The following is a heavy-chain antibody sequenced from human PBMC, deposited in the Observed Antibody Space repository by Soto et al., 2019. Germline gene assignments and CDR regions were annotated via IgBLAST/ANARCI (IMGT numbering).Heavy chain of an antibody. Sequence: QVQLQQWGAGLLKPSETLSLTCAVYGGSFSGYYWSWIRQPPGKGLEWIGEINHSGSTNYNPSLKSRVTISVDTSKNQFSLKLSSVTAADTAVYYCARGLPQLLLRRSRQFFDYWGQGTLVTVSS. CDR3: ARGLPQLLLRRSRQFFDY. D-gene: IGHD2-2*01. V-gene: IGHV4-34*01. CDR2: INHSGST. CDR1: GGSFSGYY. J-gene: IGHJ4*02.